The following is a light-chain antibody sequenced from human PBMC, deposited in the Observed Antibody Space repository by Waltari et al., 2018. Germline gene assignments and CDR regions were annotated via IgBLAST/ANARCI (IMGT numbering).Light chain of an antibody. CDR1: ESVPANY. Sequence: EIVLTQSPGTLSLSPGERATLSCRATESVPANYLAWYQQNPGQAPRLLISGASSRATCIPDRFSGRGSGTDFTLTIARLEPEDFAVYYGQQYGETPWTFGQGTKVDLK. J-gene: IGKJ1*01. V-gene: IGKV3-20*01. CDR3: QQYGETPWT. CDR2: GAS.